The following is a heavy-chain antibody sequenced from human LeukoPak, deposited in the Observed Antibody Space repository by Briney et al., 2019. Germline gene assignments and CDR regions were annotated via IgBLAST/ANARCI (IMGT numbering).Heavy chain of an antibody. J-gene: IGHJ5*02. CDR2: INHSGST. Sequence: SETLSLTCAVYGGSFSGYYWSWIRQPPGKGLEWIGEINHSGSTNYNPSLKSRVTISVDTSKNQFSLKLSSVTAADTAVYYCARCGGSCYWHMDWFDPWGQGTLVTVSS. CDR3: ARCGGSCYWHMDWFDP. CDR1: GGSFSGYY. D-gene: IGHD2-15*01. V-gene: IGHV4-34*01.